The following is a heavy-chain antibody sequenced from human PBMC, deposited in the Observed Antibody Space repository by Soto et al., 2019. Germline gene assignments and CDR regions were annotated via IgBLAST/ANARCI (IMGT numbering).Heavy chain of an antibody. CDR1: GDSVSSNSAA. V-gene: IGHV6-1*01. Sequence: SQTLSLTCAISGDSVSSNSAAWNWIRQSPSRGLEWLGRTYYMSKWYNDYAVSVKSRITINPDTSKNQFSLQLNSVTPEDTAVYYCARVSWYGYYYYYYGMDVWGQGTTVTVSS. J-gene: IGHJ6*02. CDR3: ARVSWYGYYYYYYGMDV. D-gene: IGHD6-13*01. CDR2: TYYMSKWYN.